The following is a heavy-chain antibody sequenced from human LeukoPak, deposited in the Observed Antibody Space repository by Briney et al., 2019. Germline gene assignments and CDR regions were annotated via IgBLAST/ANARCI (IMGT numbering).Heavy chain of an antibody. CDR3: ARGSAVGATESLGFDY. V-gene: IGHV1-18*01. CDR2: ISPNNGNT. CDR1: GYTFRSYD. J-gene: IGHJ4*02. D-gene: IGHD1-26*01. Sequence: ASVKVSCKASGYTFRSYDITWVRQAPGQGLEWMGWISPNNGNTNYAQKFQGRVTMTTDTPTSTAYMEMRSLRSDDTAVYYCARGSAVGATESLGFDYWGQGTPVTVSS.